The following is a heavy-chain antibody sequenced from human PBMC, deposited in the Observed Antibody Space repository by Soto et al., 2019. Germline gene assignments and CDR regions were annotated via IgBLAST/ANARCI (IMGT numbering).Heavy chain of an antibody. D-gene: IGHD4-17*01. V-gene: IGHV5-51*01. Sequence: PGESLKISCKASGYTFTNYWIVWVRQVPGKGLEWMGLIYPGDSDTRYNPSFQGQVTISADKSTSAAYLQWNSLMASDTAIYYCARSGRSGLGWLDFFDPWGQGTLVTVSS. CDR1: GYTFTNYW. J-gene: IGHJ5*02. CDR3: ARSGRSGLGWLDFFDP. CDR2: IYPGDSDT.